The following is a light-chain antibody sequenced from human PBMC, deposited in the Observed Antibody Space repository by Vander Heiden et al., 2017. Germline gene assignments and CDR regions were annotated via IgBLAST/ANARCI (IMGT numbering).Light chain of an antibody. V-gene: IGLV1-47*01. CDR2: RNN. Sequence: QSVLPQPPSASGTPGQRVTISCSGSSSNIGSNYVYWYQQLPGTAPKLLIYRNNQRPSGVPDRFSGSKSGTSASLAISGLRSEDKADYYCAAWDDSLSGVVFGGGTKLTVL. CDR3: AAWDDSLSGVV. CDR1: SSNIGSNY. J-gene: IGLJ2*01.